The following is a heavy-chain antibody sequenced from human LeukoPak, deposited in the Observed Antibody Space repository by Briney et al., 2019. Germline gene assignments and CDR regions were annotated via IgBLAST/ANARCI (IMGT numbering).Heavy chain of an antibody. CDR2: IYHSGST. V-gene: IGHV4-38-2*01. J-gene: IGHJ4*02. CDR3: ARHEYDFWSGPFDY. Sequence: SETLSLTCAVSGYSISSGYYWGWIRPPPEKGLEGIGRIYHSGSTYYNPALKRRVTISGEKNKNKLYRRESSVTAADTAVYYCARHEYDFWSGPFDYWGQGTLVTVSS. D-gene: IGHD3-3*01. CDR1: GYSISSGYY.